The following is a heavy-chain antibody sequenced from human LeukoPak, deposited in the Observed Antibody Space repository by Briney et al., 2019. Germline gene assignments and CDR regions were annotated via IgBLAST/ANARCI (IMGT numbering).Heavy chain of an antibody. Sequence: GGSLRLSCAASGFTFSDYYMTWMRQAPGKGLEWLSYISSSSSHINYADSVKGRFTISRDNAQNSLSLQMNSLRAEDTAVYYCARDLLLYFGEVTMAFDYWGLGTLVTVSS. J-gene: IGHJ4*02. V-gene: IGHV3-11*06. CDR1: GFTFSDYY. D-gene: IGHD3-10*01. CDR3: ARDLLLYFGEVTMAFDY. CDR2: ISSSSSHI.